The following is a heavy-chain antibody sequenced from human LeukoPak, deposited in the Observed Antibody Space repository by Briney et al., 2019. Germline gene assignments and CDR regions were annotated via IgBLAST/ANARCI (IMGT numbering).Heavy chain of an antibody. CDR3: ARVSGYGYYYDSSGYSTDFDY. CDR2: IYYSGST. CDR1: GGSISSYY. D-gene: IGHD3-22*01. J-gene: IGHJ4*02. V-gene: IGHV4-59*01. Sequence: PSGTLSLTCTVSGGSISSYYWSWIRQPPGKGLEWIGYIYYSGSTNYNPSLKSRVTISVDTSKNQFSLKLSSVTAADTAVYYCARVSGYGYYYDSSGYSTDFDYWGQGTLVTVSS.